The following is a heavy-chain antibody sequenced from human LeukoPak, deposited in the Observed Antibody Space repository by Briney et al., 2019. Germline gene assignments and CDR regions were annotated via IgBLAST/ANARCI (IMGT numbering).Heavy chain of an antibody. Sequence: ASVKVSCKASGYTFTSYAMNWVRQAPGQGLEWMGWINTNTGNPTYAQGFTGRFVFSLDTSVSTAYLQISSLKAEDTAVYYCARDLREGSSWYWASYYYYYGMDVWGQGTTVTVSS. V-gene: IGHV7-4-1*02. D-gene: IGHD6-13*01. CDR2: INTNTGNP. CDR3: ARDLREGSSWYWASYYYYYGMDV. J-gene: IGHJ6*02. CDR1: GYTFTSYA.